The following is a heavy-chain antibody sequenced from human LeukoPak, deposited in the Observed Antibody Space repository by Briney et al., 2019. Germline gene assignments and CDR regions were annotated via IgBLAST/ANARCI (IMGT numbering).Heavy chain of an antibody. CDR1: GFTFSSYS. J-gene: IGHJ4*02. CDR2: ISRSSSYI. D-gene: IGHD3-22*01. V-gene: IGHV3-21*01. Sequence: KPGGSLRLSCAASGFTFSSYSMNWVRQAPGKGLEWVSSISRSSSYIYYADSVKGRFTISRDNAKNSLYLQMNSLRAEDTAVYYCARELNYYDSSGYHQRYFDYWGQGTLVTVSS. CDR3: ARELNYYDSSGYHQRYFDY.